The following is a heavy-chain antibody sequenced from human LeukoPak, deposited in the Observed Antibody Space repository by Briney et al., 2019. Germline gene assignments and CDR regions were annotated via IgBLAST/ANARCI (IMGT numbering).Heavy chain of an antibody. CDR1: GGSFSGYY. J-gene: IGHJ3*02. Sequence: SETLSLTCAVYGGSFSGYYWSWIRQPPGEGLEWIGEINHSGSTNYNPSLKSRVTISVDTSKNQFSLKLSSVTAADTAVYYCARPRGARTVTTAAFDIWGQGTMVTVSS. V-gene: IGHV4-34*01. D-gene: IGHD4-17*01. CDR3: ARPRGARTVTTAAFDI. CDR2: INHSGST.